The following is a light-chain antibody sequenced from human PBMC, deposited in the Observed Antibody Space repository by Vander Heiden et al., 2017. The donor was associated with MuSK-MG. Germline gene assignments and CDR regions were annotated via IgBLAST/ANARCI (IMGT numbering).Light chain of an antibody. J-gene: IGLJ3*02. Sequence: SYVLAQLPSVSVSPGNTARLSWGGNNIGSKSVHGSQQKPGQAPVLVMYYDSDRPSGIPERFSGSNSGNTATLTISRVEAGDEADYYCQVWDTSSDHLVFGGGTKLTVL. V-gene: IGLV3-21*04. CDR2: YDS. CDR1: NIGSKS. CDR3: QVWDTSSDHLV.